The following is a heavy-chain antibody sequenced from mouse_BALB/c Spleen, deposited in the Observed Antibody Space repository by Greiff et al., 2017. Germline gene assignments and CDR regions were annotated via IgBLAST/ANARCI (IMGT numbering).Heavy chain of an antibody. Sequence: VKLMESGAELMKPGASVKISCKATGYTFSSYWIEWVKQRPGHGLEWIGEILPGSGSTNYNEKFKGKATFTADTSSNTAYMQLSSLTSEDSAVYYCARRGDHGKGWYFDVWGAGTTVTVSS. CDR1: GYTFSSYW. D-gene: IGHD2-1*01. J-gene: IGHJ1*01. CDR3: ARRGDHGKGWYFDV. CDR2: ILPGSGST. V-gene: IGHV1-9*01.